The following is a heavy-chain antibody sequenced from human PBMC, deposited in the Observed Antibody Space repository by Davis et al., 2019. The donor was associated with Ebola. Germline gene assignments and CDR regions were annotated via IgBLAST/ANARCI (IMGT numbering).Heavy chain of an antibody. Sequence: ASVKVSCKASGYIFTNYDTNWVRQATGQGLEWMGWMNPKSGNTGYAQKFQGRVTMTRNASISTAYMELSSLRSEDTALYYCTRRGRFDPWGQGTLVTVSS. CDR1: GYIFTNYD. CDR2: MNPKSGNT. CDR3: TRRGRFDP. V-gene: IGHV1-8*01. J-gene: IGHJ5*02.